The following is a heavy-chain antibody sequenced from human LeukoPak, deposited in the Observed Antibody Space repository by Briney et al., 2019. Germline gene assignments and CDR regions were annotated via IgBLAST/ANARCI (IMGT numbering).Heavy chain of an antibody. D-gene: IGHD4-17*01. Sequence: PSETLSLTCIVSDASFSSHYWTRMRQPPGKGLEWIGYISYTGSTNYNPSLKSRVTISVDTSKNQFSLKLSSVTAADTAVYYCARDPTTVTKGFDIWGQGTMVTVSS. CDR2: ISYTGST. V-gene: IGHV4-59*11. CDR1: DASFSSHY. CDR3: ARDPTTVTKGFDI. J-gene: IGHJ3*02.